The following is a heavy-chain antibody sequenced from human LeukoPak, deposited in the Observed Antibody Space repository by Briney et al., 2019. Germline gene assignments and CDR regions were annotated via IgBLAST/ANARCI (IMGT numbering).Heavy chain of an antibody. J-gene: IGHJ3*02. CDR1: GGTFSSYA. CDR3: ARESPRDAFDI. CDR2: INPVFGTA. Sequence: SVRVSCKASGGTFSSYAISWVRQAPGQGLEWMGGINPVFGTANYAQKFQGRVTITADESTSTAYMELSSLRSEDTAVYYCARESPRDAFDIWGQGTMVTVSS. V-gene: IGHV1-69*13.